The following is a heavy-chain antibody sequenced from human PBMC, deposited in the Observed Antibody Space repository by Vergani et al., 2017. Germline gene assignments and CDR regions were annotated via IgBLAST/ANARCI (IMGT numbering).Heavy chain of an antibody. CDR1: GGSISSYY. V-gene: IGHV4-59*01. J-gene: IGHJ4*02. CDR3: ARGWVSGWYGELGY. Sequence: QVQLQESGPGLVKPSETLSLTCTVSGGSISSYYWTWIRQPPGKGLEWIGNIYYTGSTNYNPSLQSRVTMSVDTSNNQFSLRLSSVTAADTAAYYCARGWVSGWYGELGYWGQGTLVTVSS. CDR2: IYYTGST. D-gene: IGHD6-19*01.